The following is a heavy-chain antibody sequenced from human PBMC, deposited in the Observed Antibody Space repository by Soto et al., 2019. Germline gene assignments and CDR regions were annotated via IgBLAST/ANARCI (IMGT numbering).Heavy chain of an antibody. CDR1: GGSISSYY. V-gene: IGHV4-59*01. J-gene: IGHJ6*02. CDR2: IYYSGST. D-gene: IGHD2-2*01. CDR3: ASMPNGYGMDV. Sequence: PSETLSLTCTVSGGSISSYYWSWTRQPPGKGLEWIGYIYYSGSTDYNPSLKSRVTISVDTSKNQFSLKLSSVTAADTAVYYCASMPNGYGMDVWGQGTTVTVSS.